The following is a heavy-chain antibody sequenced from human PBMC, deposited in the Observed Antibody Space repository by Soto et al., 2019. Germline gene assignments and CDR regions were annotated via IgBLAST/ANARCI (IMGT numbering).Heavy chain of an antibody. CDR2: ISSSGSTI. CDR3: ARDFPDIVATIAFDY. V-gene: IGHV3-48*03. J-gene: IGHJ4*02. D-gene: IGHD5-12*01. Sequence: GGSLRLSCAASGFTFSSYEMNWVRQAPGKGLEWVSYISSSGSTIYYADSVKGRFTISRDNAKNSLYLQMNSLRAEDTAVYYCARDFPDIVATIAFDYWGQGTLVTVSS. CDR1: GFTFSSYE.